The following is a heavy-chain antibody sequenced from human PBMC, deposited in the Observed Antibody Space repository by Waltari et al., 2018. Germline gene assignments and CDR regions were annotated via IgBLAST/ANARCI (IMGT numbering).Heavy chain of an antibody. CDR1: GVSLSGYY. CDR2: INYSGNA. V-gene: IGHV4-34*02. D-gene: IGHD2-2*01. CDR3: ARDLGIGCSSSSCYGGALDS. J-gene: IGHJ3*01. Sequence: QVQLQQWGAGLLEPSETLSLTCAVYGVSLSGYYWRWIRQTPGKGLGWIGEINYSGNAHYNSSLRSRVTSSVDTSKSLIFLKLSSVTAADTAVYYCARDLGIGCSSSSCYGGALDSWGQGTMVTVSS.